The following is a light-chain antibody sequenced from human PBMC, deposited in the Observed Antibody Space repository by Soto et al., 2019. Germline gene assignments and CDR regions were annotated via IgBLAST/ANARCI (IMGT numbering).Light chain of an antibody. J-gene: IGKJ1*01. V-gene: IGKV1-5*03. CDR1: QSIRTS. Sequence: DIQMTQSPSTLSAFVGDRVTITCRASQSIRTSLAWYQQKPGKAPKLLIYMASSLESGVPARFTGSGSATEFTLSISSLQPDDFATYYCQKYDDYSRTFGQGTKVEIK. CDR3: QKYDDYSRT. CDR2: MAS.